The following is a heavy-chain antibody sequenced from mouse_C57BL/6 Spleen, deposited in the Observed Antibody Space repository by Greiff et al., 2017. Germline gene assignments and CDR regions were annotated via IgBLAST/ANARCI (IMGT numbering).Heavy chain of an antibody. Sequence: EVKLEESGGGLVQPGGSMKLSCVASGFTFSNYWMNWVRQSPEKGLEWVAQIRLKSDNYATHYAESVKGRFTISRDDSKSSVYLQMNNLRAEDTGIYYCTEAYLYAMDYWGQGTSVTVSS. J-gene: IGHJ4*01. V-gene: IGHV6-3*01. CDR1: GFTFSNYW. CDR3: TEAYLYAMDY. CDR2: IRLKSDNYAT. D-gene: IGHD5-5*01.